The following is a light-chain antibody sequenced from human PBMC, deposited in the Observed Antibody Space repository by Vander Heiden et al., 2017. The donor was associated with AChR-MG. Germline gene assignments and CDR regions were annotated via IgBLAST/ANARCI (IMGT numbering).Light chain of an antibody. J-gene: IGLJ3*02. V-gene: IGLV2-23*02. CDR2: EVK. CDR3: CSGAGSSTLV. CDR1: SSAVGSYTL. Sequence: QSALTQPASVSGSPVQSITISCTGTSSAVGSYTLVSWYQQPPGAVPKVMIYEVKKRTSGVSHSFSGSKSGNTAALTIAGRQEADEADYYGCSGAGSSTLVFGGGTKVTVL.